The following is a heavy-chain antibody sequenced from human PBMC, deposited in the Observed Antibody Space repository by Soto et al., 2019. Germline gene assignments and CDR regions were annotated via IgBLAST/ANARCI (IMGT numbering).Heavy chain of an antibody. Sequence: GGSLRLSCAASGFSFSDYAMSWVRQAPGKGLEWVSVFSESGGSTHYADSVRGRFTVSRDNSKNSLSLRMNSLRDEDTAVYFCAKRSPYSSGWYSPIFDYWGQGVLVTVSS. V-gene: IGHV3-23*01. CDR3: AKRSPYSSGWYSPIFDY. CDR2: FSESGGST. D-gene: IGHD6-13*01. CDR1: GFSFSDYA. J-gene: IGHJ4*02.